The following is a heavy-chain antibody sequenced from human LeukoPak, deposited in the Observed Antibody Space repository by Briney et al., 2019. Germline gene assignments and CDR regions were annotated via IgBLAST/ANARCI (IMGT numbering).Heavy chain of an antibody. CDR2: IYYSGST. J-gene: IGHJ4*02. CDR1: GGSISSSSYS. D-gene: IGHD3-10*01. V-gene: IGHV4-39*01. CDR3: ARLEYYYQHRFDY. Sequence: SETLSLTCTVSGGSISSSSYSWGWIRQPPGKGLEWIGRIYYSGSTYYNPSLKSRVTISIDTSKNQFSLKLSSVTAADTAVYYCARLEYYYQHRFDYWGQGTLVTVSS.